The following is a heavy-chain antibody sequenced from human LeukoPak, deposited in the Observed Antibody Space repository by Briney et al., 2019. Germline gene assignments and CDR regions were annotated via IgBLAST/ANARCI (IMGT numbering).Heavy chain of an antibody. V-gene: IGHV4-39*07. J-gene: IGHJ4*02. CDR2: IFYRGNT. CDR1: GGSVNNNNCY. Sequence: SETLSLTCTVSGGSVNNNNCYWVWIRQPPGKGLEWIGLIFYRGNTYYNPSLQSRLTISLDASKNQFSLTLSSVTAADTAVYYCARELTSVTTYYFDFWGQGTLVTVSS. D-gene: IGHD4-17*01. CDR3: ARELTSVTTYYFDF.